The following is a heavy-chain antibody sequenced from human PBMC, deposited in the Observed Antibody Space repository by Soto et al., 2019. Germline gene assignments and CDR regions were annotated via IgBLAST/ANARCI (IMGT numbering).Heavy chain of an antibody. V-gene: IGHV4-31*03. CDR1: GGSISSGGYY. CDR2: IYYSGST. D-gene: IGHD3-16*01. CDR3: ARSRYDYVWGSYAFDI. Sequence: SETLSLTCTVSGGSISSGGYYWSWIRQHPGKGLEWIGYIYYSGSTYYNPSLKSRVTISVDTSKNQFSLKLSSVTAADTAVYYRARSRYDYVWGSYAFDIWGQVSMVTVSS. J-gene: IGHJ3*02.